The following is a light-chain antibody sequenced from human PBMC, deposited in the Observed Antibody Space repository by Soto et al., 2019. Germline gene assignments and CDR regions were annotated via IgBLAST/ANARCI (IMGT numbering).Light chain of an antibody. J-gene: IGKJ2*01. V-gene: IGKV2-30*02. CDR1: QSLVHSDGNTY. Sequence: DGGMTPAPISLPGTLGPPASLSFQSSQSLVHSDGNTYLNWFHQRPGQSPRRLIYKVSNRDSGVPDRFSGSGSDTDFTLKISGVEAEDVGVYYCIQGTHWPPYTFGPGTKVDIK. CDR3: IQGTHWPPYT. CDR2: KVS.